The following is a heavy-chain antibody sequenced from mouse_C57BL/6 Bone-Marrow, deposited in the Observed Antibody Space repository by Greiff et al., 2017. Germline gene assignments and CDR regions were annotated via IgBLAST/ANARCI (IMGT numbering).Heavy chain of an antibody. CDR1: GYTFTSYW. Sequence: QVQLQQPGAELVKPGASVKLSCKSSGYTFTSYWMQWVKQRPGQGLEWIGEIDPSDSYTNYNQKFKGKATLTVDTSSSTAYMQLSSLPSEDSAVYYCARRPFYPFAYWGQGTLVTVSA. D-gene: IGHD2-1*01. J-gene: IGHJ3*01. CDR3: ARRPFYPFAY. V-gene: IGHV1-50*01. CDR2: IDPSDSYT.